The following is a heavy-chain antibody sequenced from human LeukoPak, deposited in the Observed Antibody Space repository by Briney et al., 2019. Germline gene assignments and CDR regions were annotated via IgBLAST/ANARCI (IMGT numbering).Heavy chain of an antibody. D-gene: IGHD5-12*01. J-gene: IGHJ3*02. Sequence: PSETLSLTCTVSGGSISSYYWSWIRQPPGKGVEWIGYIFNSGSTNYNPSLKSRVTISVHTSKNQFSLKVSSVTAADTAVYYCARRRRGYNGYEDAFDIWGQGTMVTVSS. CDR1: GGSISSYY. CDR2: IFNSGST. V-gene: IGHV4-59*08. CDR3: ARRRRGYNGYEDAFDI.